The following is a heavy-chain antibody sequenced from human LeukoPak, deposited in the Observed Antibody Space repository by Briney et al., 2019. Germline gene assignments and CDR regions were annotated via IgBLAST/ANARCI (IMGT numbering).Heavy chain of an antibody. CDR3: ARGETGTNLDY. D-gene: IGHD1-7*01. CDR1: GFTFSSYW. V-gene: IGHV3-7*01. Sequence: GGSLRLSCAASGFTFSSYWMSWVRQAPGKGLEWVANIQQDGSDKYYVDSVKGRFTISRDNSKNTLYLQMGSLRAEDMAVYYCARGETGTNLDYWGQGTLVTVSS. CDR2: IQQDGSDK. J-gene: IGHJ4*02.